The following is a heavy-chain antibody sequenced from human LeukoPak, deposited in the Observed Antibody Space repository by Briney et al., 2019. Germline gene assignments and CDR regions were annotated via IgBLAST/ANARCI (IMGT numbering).Heavy chain of an antibody. D-gene: IGHD2-15*01. Sequence: PGGSLRLSCAASGFTFSSYGMHWVRQAPGKGLEWVAFIRYDGSNKYYADSVKGRFTISRDNSKNTLYLQMNSLRAEDTAVYYCARIRKGYCSGGSCLFDYWGQGTLVTVSS. V-gene: IGHV3-30*02. CDR3: ARIRKGYCSGGSCLFDY. CDR1: GFTFSSYG. CDR2: IRYDGSNK. J-gene: IGHJ4*02.